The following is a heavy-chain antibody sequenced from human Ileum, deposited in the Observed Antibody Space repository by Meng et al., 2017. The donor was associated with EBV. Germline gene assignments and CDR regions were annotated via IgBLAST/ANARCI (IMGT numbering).Heavy chain of an antibody. J-gene: IGHJ4*02. V-gene: IGHV1-18*01. CDR3: ARVTASGYVPVY. Sequence: QVQLVQSGPEVKTPGXSAKVCCKASGYNFMGYGISWVRQAPGQGLAWMGWINTYSGDAKYAQNCQGRLTVTADTSTGTAYMELRSLRSDDTAVYFCARVTASGYVPVYWGQGTLVTVSS. CDR1: GYNFMGYG. D-gene: IGHD3-22*01. CDR2: INTYSGDA.